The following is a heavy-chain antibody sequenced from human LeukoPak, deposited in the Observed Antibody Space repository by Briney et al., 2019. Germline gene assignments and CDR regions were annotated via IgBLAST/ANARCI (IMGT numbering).Heavy chain of an antibody. V-gene: IGHV3-30*18. Sequence: AGSLRLSCAASGFTFSSYGMHWVRQAPGKGLEWVAVISYDGSNKYYADSVKGRFTISRDNSKNSLYLQMNSLRAEDTAVYYCAKDRGPGVRYYFDYWGQGTLVTVSS. D-gene: IGHD3-10*01. CDR1: GFTFSSYG. CDR3: AKDRGPGVRYYFDY. J-gene: IGHJ4*02. CDR2: ISYDGSNK.